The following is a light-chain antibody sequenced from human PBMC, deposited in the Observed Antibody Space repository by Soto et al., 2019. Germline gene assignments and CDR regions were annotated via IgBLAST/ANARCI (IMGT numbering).Light chain of an antibody. V-gene: IGLV2-11*01. CDR2: DVS. Sequence: QSALTQPRSVSGSPGQSVTISCTGTSSDVGGYKYVSWYQQHPGKAPKRMIHDVSKRPSGVPGRFSGSKSGNTASLTISGLQAEYEADYYCCSYAGVYTSLYVFGTGTKLTVL. J-gene: IGLJ1*01. CDR3: CSYAGVYTSLYV. CDR1: SSDVGGYKY.